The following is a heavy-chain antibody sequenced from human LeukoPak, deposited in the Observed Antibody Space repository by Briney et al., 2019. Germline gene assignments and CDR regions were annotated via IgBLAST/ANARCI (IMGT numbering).Heavy chain of an antibody. CDR3: AKLRTGTTRGYYFDY. CDR1: GYTSTGYY. D-gene: IGHD1-7*01. Sequence: ASVKVSCKASGYTSTGYYMHWVRQAPGQGLEWMGWINPNSGGTNYAQKFQGRVTMTRDTSISTAYMELSRLRSDDTAVYYCAKLRTGTTRGYYFDYWGQGTLVTVSS. V-gene: IGHV1-2*02. J-gene: IGHJ4*02. CDR2: INPNSGGT.